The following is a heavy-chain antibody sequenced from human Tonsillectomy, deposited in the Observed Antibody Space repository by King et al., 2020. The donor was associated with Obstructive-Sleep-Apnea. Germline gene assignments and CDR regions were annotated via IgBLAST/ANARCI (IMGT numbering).Heavy chain of an antibody. CDR1: GGSISSYS. Sequence: QVQLQESGPGLVKPSETLSLTCTVSGGSISSYSWSWIRQPDEKGLEWIGRIYSSGSTNYNPSLKSRVTMSVDTSKNQFSLKLSSVTAADTAVYYCARDLSGYYDSSGYYGGAFDIWGQGTMVTVSS. CDR2: IYSSGST. CDR3: ARDLSGYYDSSGYYGGAFDI. V-gene: IGHV4-4*07. J-gene: IGHJ3*02. D-gene: IGHD3-22*01.